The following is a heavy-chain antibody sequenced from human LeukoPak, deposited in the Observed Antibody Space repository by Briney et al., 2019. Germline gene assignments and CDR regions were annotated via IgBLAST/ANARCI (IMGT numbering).Heavy chain of an antibody. V-gene: IGHV1-2*02. D-gene: IGHD3-22*01. J-gene: IGHJ4*02. CDR1: GYTFTGYY. Sequence: GASVKVSCKASGYTFTGYYMHWVRQAPGQGLEWMGWINPNSGGTNYAQKFQGRVTMTRDTSISTAYMELSRLRSDDTAVYYCARDPRDYYYDSSGYVGYYFDYWGQGTLVTVSS. CDR3: ARDPRDYYYDSSGYVGYYFDY. CDR2: INPNSGGT.